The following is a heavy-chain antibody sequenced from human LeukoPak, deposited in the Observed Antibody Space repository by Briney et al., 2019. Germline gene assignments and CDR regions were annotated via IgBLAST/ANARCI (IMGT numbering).Heavy chain of an antibody. J-gene: IGHJ4*02. Sequence: GGSLRLSCAASGFTFSSYSMNWVRQAPGKGLEWVSSISSSSSYINYADSVKGRFTISRDNAKNSLYLQMNSLRAEDTAVYYCARDPASGTFDYWGQGTLVTVSS. CDR1: GFTFSSYS. CDR2: ISSSSSYI. V-gene: IGHV3-21*01. CDR3: ARDPASGTFDY.